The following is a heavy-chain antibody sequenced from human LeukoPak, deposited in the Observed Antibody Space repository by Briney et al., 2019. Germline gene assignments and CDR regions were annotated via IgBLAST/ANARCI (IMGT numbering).Heavy chain of an antibody. CDR2: IYTSGST. CDR1: GDSITYFY. Sequence: SETLSLTCSVSGDSITYFYWSWIRQAAGKGLEWIGRIYTSGSTNYNPSLKSRVTMSVDTSKNQLSLKLRSVTAADTAVYYCAKEGYCSGGSCYSYYYYYYMDVWGKGTTVTISS. D-gene: IGHD2-15*01. CDR3: AKEGYCSGGSCYSYYYYYYMDV. J-gene: IGHJ6*03. V-gene: IGHV4-4*07.